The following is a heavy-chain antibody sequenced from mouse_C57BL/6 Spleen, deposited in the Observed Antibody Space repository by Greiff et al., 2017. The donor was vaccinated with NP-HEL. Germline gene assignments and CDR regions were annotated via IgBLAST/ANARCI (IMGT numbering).Heavy chain of an antibody. J-gene: IGHJ1*03. V-gene: IGHV1-52*01. CDR3: ARSRHYYGRSYWYFDV. D-gene: IGHD1-1*01. Sequence: QVQLQQPGAELVRPGSSVKLSCKASGYTFTSYWMHWVKQRPIQGLEWIGNIDPSDSETNYNQKFKDKATVTVDKSSSTAYMQLSSLTSEDSAVYYCARSRHYYGRSYWYFDVWGTGTTVTVSS. CDR1: GYTFTSYW. CDR2: IDPSDSET.